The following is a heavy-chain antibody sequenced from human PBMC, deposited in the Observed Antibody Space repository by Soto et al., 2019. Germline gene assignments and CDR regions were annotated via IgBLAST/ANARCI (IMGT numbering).Heavy chain of an antibody. CDR1: GGSISSYY. Sequence: SQTLSLTCTVSGGSISSYYWSWIRQPPGKGLEWIGYIYYSGSTNYNPSLKSRVTISIDTSKNQFSLKLSSVTAADTAVYFCARTFYDYSMSDYWGQGTLVTVSS. D-gene: IGHD4-4*01. V-gene: IGHV4-59*01. CDR2: IYYSGST. CDR3: ARTFYDYSMSDY. J-gene: IGHJ4*02.